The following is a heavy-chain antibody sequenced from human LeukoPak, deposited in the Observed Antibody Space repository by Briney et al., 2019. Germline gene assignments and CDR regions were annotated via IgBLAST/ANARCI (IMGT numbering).Heavy chain of an antibody. D-gene: IGHD2-21*01. Sequence: PSETLSLTCTVSGYPISSGYYWGWIRQPPGKGLEWIGSIYHSGCTYYNPSLKSRVAMSVDQSKNQFSLKLSSATAADTAVYYCGSDGRGPRGRLWFGANYNYYRDVWGKGTRVTVSS. CDR1: GYPISSGYY. CDR2: IYHSGCT. CDR3: GSDGRGPRGRLWFGANYNYYRDV. J-gene: IGHJ6*03. V-gene: IGHV4-38-2*02.